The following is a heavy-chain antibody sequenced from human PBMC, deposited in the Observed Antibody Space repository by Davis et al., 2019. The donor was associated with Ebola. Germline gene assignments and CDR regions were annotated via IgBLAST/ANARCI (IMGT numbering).Heavy chain of an antibody. D-gene: IGHD5/OR15-5a*01. CDR3: AKGNRTPLFYDTSDDY. CDR1: GFAFNTFA. V-gene: IGHV3-23*01. J-gene: IGHJ4*02. Sequence: GESLKISCAASGFAFNTFAMNWVRQAPGKGLEWVSSISGSGDSTSYADSVKGRFTMSRDNSGNTLYLQMNSLRVEDTAIYYCAKGNRTPLFYDTSDDYWGRGTLVTVSS. CDR2: ISGSGDST.